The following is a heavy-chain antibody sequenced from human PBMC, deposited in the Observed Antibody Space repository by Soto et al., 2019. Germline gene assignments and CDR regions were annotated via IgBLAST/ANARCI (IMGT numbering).Heavy chain of an antibody. CDR1: GHTFTSYG. Sequence: QVQLVQSGAEVKKPGASVKVSCKASGHTFTSYGISWVRQAPGQGLEWMGWISAYNGNTNYAQKLQGRVTMTTDTSTSTAYMELRSLRSDDTAVYYCARDQGYCSGGSCYSSWFDPWGQGTLVTVSS. CDR2: ISAYNGNT. D-gene: IGHD2-15*01. J-gene: IGHJ5*02. V-gene: IGHV1-18*01. CDR3: ARDQGYCSGGSCYSSWFDP.